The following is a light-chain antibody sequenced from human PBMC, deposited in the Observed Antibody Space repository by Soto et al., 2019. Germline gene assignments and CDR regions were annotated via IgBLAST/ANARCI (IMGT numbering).Light chain of an antibody. CDR2: EVS. J-gene: IGLJ2*01. Sequence: QSALTQPPSASGSPGQSVTISCTGSSSDVGGYNYVSWYQQHPGKAPKLMICEVSKRPSGVPDRFSGSKSGNTASLTVSGLQAEDEADYYCSSYAYFNKGVVFGGGTKVTVL. V-gene: IGLV2-8*01. CDR1: SSDVGGYNY. CDR3: SSYAYFNKGVV.